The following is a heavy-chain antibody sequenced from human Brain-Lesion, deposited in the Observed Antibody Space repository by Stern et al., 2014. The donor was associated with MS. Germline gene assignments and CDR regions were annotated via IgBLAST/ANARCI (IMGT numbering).Heavy chain of an antibody. D-gene: IGHD6-19*01. CDR2: IFYTGRT. CDR1: GGSIGRSSYY. Sequence: VQLVESGPGLVKPSETLSLTCTVSGGSIGRSSYYWGWIRQPPGKGLEWIGNIFYTGRTFYDPSLKSRVTLSVDPSTNHFSPRLNSVTAADTAVYYCARGAGVFDSWGQGTLVTVSP. CDR3: ARGAGVFDS. V-gene: IGHV4-39*02. J-gene: IGHJ4*02.